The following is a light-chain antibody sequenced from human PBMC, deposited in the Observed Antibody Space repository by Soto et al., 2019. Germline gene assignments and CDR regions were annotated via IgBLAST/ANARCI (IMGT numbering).Light chain of an antibody. CDR1: QSVSRSY. CDR2: GAS. CDR3: EQYGESPPWT. V-gene: IGKV3-20*01. J-gene: IGKJ1*01. Sequence: EIVLTQSPGTLSLSPGERATLSCRASQSVSRSYLAWYQKKPGQAPRLLIYGASIRATGIPDRFSGSGSGTDFSLTINKLDPEDFAVYYCEQYGESPPWTFGQGTKVEIK.